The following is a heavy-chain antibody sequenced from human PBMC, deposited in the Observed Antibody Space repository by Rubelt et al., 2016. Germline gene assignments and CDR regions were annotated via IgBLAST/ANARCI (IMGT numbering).Heavy chain of an antibody. CDR3: AHIKSSGWDFDY. CDR1: GFSLSTSGVS. J-gene: IGHJ4*02. V-gene: IGHV2-5*01. CDR2: TYWNDDD. D-gene: IGHD6-19*01. Sequence: QITLKESGPTLVKPTQTLTLTCTFSGFSLSTSGVSVGWIRQPPGKALEWLASTYWNDDDRYSPSLKNRLTITKDTSKNQVALTMTNVDPVDTATYYCAHIKSSGWDFDYWGQGTLVTVSS.